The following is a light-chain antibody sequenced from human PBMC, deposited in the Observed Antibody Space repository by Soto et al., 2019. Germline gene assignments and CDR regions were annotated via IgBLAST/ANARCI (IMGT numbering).Light chain of an antibody. CDR1: QSVSSY. J-gene: IGKJ4*01. V-gene: IGKV3-11*01. CDR3: QQRSDWPYT. Sequence: EIVLTQSPATLSLSPGERATLSCRASQSVSSYLAWYQQKPGQAPRLLISDASNRATGIPARFSGSGSGTDFTLTISSLEPEDFAVYYCQQRSDWPYTFGRGPKVEIK. CDR2: DAS.